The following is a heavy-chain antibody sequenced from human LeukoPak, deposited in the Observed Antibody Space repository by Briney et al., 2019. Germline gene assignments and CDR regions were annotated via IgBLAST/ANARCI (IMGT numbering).Heavy chain of an antibody. Sequence: GGSLRLSCAASGFTFSSYAMSWVRQAPGKGLEWVSAISGSGGSTYYADSVKGRFTISRDNSKNTLYLQMNSLRAEDTAVYYCARNLGYCSSTSCQYGMDVWGQGTTVTVSS. CDR2: ISGSGGST. J-gene: IGHJ6*02. D-gene: IGHD2-2*01. CDR1: GFTFSSYA. V-gene: IGHV3-23*01. CDR3: ARNLGYCSSTSCQYGMDV.